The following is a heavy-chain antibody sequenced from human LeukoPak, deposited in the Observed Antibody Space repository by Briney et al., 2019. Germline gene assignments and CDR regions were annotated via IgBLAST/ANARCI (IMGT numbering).Heavy chain of an antibody. CDR1: GLTFSSYA. CDR3: AKITVATTPNY. J-gene: IGHJ4*02. V-gene: IGHV3-23*01. CDR2: ITDNGRKT. Sequence: GGSLRLSCAASGLTFSSYAMNWVRQASGKGLEWVSGITDNGRKTYYADSVKGHFSISRDNSKSTLYLQMSDPRAEDTAVYYCAKITVATTPNYWGQRTLVTVSS. D-gene: IGHD3-10*01.